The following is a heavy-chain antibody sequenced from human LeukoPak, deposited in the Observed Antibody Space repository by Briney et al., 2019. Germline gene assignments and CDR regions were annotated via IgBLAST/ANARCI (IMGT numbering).Heavy chain of an antibody. D-gene: IGHD2-15*01. Sequence: SVKVSCKASGYTFTSYGISWVRQAPGQGLEWMGGIIPIFGAANYAQKFQGRVTITTDESTSTAYMELSSLRSEDTAVYYCARDGTDGVLPGLGYMDVWGKGTTVTVSS. CDR2: IIPIFGAA. J-gene: IGHJ6*03. CDR1: GYTFTSYG. CDR3: ARDGTDGVLPGLGYMDV. V-gene: IGHV1-69*05.